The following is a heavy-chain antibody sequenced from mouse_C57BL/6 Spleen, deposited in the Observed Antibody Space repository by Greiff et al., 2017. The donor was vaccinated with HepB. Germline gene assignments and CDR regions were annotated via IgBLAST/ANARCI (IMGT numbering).Heavy chain of an antibody. CDR3: ARGAYYGSRFPDY. J-gene: IGHJ2*01. D-gene: IGHD1-1*01. V-gene: IGHV1-26*01. CDR1: GYTFTDYY. Sequence: EVQLQQSGPELVKPGASVKISCKASGYTFTDYYMNWVKQSHGKSLEWIGDINPNNGGTSYNQKFKGKATLTVDKSSSTAYMELRSLTSEDSAVYYCARGAYYGSRFPDYWGQGTTLTVSS. CDR2: INPNNGGT.